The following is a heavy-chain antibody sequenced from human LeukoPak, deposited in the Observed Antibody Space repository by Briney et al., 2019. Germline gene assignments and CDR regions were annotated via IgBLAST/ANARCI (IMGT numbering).Heavy chain of an antibody. Sequence: SETLSLTCTVSGSISSYYWSWIRQPPGKGLEWIGYIYTSGTTNYNPSLQSRVTISVDTSKNQFSLDLSSVTAADSAVYYCARQKCTSASCLTKNAFDVWGQGTMVTVSS. D-gene: IGHD2-2*01. CDR2: IYTSGTT. J-gene: IGHJ3*01. CDR1: GSISSYY. V-gene: IGHV4-4*09. CDR3: ARQKCTSASCLTKNAFDV.